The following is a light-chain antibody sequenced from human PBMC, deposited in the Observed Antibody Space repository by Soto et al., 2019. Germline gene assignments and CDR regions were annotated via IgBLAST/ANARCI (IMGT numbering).Light chain of an antibody. Sequence: QLVLTQPPSVSVAPGQRVTISCTGSSSNIGAGYDVHWYQQLPGTAPKLLIYGNSNRPSGVPDRFSGSKSGTSASLAITGLQAEDAADYYCQSYDSSLSGNWVFGGGTKLTVL. CDR3: QSYDSSLSGNWV. V-gene: IGLV1-40*01. J-gene: IGLJ3*02. CDR2: GNS. CDR1: SSNIGAGYD.